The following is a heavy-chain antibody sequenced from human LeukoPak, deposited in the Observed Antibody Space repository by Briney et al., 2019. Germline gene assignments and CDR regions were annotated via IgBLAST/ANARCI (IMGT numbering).Heavy chain of an antibody. CDR2: ISYDGSNK. V-gene: IGHV3-30*18. CDR1: GFTFSSYG. J-gene: IGHJ4*02. D-gene: IGHD4-17*01. CDR3: AKDHHGDHVDY. Sequence: GRSLRLSCAASGFTFSSYGMHWVRQAPGKGLEWVAVISYDGSNKYYADSVKGRFTISRDNSKNTLYLQMNSLRAEDTAVYYCAKDHHGDHVDYWGQGTLVTVSS.